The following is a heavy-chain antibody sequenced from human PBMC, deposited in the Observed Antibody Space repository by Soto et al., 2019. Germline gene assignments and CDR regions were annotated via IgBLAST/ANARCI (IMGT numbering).Heavy chain of an antibody. J-gene: IGHJ4*02. V-gene: IGHV4-34*01. CDR2: INDSGST. Sequence: SETLSLTCAVSGGSFRGYLWSWIRQSPDKGLEWIGEINDSGSTYYNPSFKSRLTISVDTSKSQISLTLTSVTAADSAVYYCQGGDFWGQGTRVTVSS. CDR1: GGSFRGYL. CDR3: QGGDF. D-gene: IGHD3-16*01.